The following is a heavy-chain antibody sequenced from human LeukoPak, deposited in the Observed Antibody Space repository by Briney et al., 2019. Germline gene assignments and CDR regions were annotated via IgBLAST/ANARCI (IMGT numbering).Heavy chain of an antibody. CDR3: AREWDQGYYDSSGYWLSYGMDV. CDR2: ISYDGSSK. D-gene: IGHD3-22*01. J-gene: IGHJ6*02. V-gene: IGHV3-30-3*01. Sequence: PGGSLRLSCAASGFTFSTYAMHWVRQDPGKGLEWVAVISYDGSSKYYADSVKGRFTISRDNSKNTLYLKMNSLRAEDTAVYYCAREWDQGYYDSSGYWLSYGMDVWGQGTTVTVSS. CDR1: GFTFSTYA.